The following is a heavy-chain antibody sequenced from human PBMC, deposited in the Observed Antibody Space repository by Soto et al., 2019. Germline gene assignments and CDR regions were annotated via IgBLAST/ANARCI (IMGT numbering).Heavy chain of an antibody. J-gene: IGHJ5*02. CDR3: ARQRDTAMVSNWFDP. V-gene: IGHV5-51*01. D-gene: IGHD5-18*01. CDR2: IYPGDSDT. Sequence: GESLKISCKGSGYSFTSYWIGWVRQMPGKGLEWMGIIYPGDSDTRYSPSFQGQVTISADKSISTAYLQWSSLKASDTATYYCARQRDTAMVSNWFDPWGQGTLVTVSS. CDR1: GYSFTSYW.